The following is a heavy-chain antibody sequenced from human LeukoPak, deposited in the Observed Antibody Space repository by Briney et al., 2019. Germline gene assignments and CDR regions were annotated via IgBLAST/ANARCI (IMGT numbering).Heavy chain of an antibody. CDR1: GFTFSTYS. D-gene: IGHD2-2*01. CDR3: ASIYCSSTSCYAGGVNY. Sequence: GGSLRLSCAASGFTFSTYSMNWVRQAPGKGLEGVSSISSSGTYIYYADSVKGRFTISRDNAKNSLYLQMNSLRAEDTAVYYCASIYCSSTSCYAGGVNYWGQGTLVTVSS. V-gene: IGHV3-21*01. CDR2: ISSSGTYI. J-gene: IGHJ4*02.